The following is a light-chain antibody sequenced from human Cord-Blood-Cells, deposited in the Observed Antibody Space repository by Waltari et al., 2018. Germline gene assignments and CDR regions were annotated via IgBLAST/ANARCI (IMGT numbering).Light chain of an antibody. CDR1: SSDVGSYNL. J-gene: IGLJ3*02. V-gene: IGLV2-23*01. CDR3: CSYAGSSTWV. CDR2: EGS. Sequence: QSALTQPASVSGSPGQSITISCTGTSSDVGSYNLVSWYQQHPRKARKLMFYEGSKLPSGVSNRFSGSKSGNTASLTISGLQAEDEADYYCCSYAGSSTWVFGGGTKLTVL.